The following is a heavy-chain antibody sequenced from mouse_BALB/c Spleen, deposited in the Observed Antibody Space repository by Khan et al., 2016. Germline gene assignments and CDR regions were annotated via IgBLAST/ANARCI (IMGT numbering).Heavy chain of an antibody. CDR2: INPSTGYT. J-gene: IGHJ4*01. Sequence: VQLQESGAELAKPGASVKMSCKASGYTFTSYWMHWVKQRPGQGLEWIGYINPSTGYTEYNQKFKDKATLTADKSSSTAYMQLSSLTSEDSAVYYCVSYYGSSYYAMDYWGQGTSVTVSS. D-gene: IGHD1-1*01. CDR3: VSYYGSSYYAMDY. V-gene: IGHV1-7*01. CDR1: GYTFTSYW.